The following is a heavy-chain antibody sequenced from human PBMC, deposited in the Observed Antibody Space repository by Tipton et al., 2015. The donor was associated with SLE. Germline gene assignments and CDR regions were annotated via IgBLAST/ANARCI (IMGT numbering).Heavy chain of an antibody. D-gene: IGHD6-6*01. CDR2: IYYSGST. CDR1: GGSISGYY. J-gene: IGHJ4*02. CDR3: ARRGRAARGFDY. Sequence: TLSLTCSVSGGSISGYYWSWIRQPPGKGLEWIGFIYYSGSTDYNPSLKSRVTISVDTSKNQFSLKLSSVTAADTAVYYCARRGRAARGFDYWGQGTLVTVSS. V-gene: IGHV4-59*08.